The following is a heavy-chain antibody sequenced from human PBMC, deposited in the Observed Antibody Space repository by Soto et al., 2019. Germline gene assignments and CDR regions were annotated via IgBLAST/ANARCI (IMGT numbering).Heavy chain of an antibody. J-gene: IGHJ3*02. CDR3: ARVGGYCSSTSCSPYDAFDIWGAFDI. D-gene: IGHD2-2*01. CDR2: ISSSSSYI. CDR1: GFTFSSYS. Sequence: GESLKISCAASGFTFSSYSMNWVRQAPGKGLEWVSSISSSSSYIYYADSVKGRFTISRDNAKNSLYLQMNSLRAEDTAVYYCARVGGYCSSTSCSPYDAFDIWGAFDIWGQGTMVTVSS. V-gene: IGHV3-21*01.